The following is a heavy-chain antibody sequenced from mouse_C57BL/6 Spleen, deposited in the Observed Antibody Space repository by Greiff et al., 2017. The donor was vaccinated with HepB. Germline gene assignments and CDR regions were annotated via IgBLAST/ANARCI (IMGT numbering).Heavy chain of an antibody. Sequence: EVQVVESGGGLVQPGGSLKLSCAASGFTFSDYYMYWVRQTPEKRLEWVAYISNGGGSTYYPDTVKGRFTISRDNAKNTLYLQMSRLKSEDTAMYYCARREAMDYWGQGTSVTVSS. CDR2: ISNGGGST. V-gene: IGHV5-12*01. J-gene: IGHJ4*01. CDR3: ARREAMDY. CDR1: GFTFSDYY.